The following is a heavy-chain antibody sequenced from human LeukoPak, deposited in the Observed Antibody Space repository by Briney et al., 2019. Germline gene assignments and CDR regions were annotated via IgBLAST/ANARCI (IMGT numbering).Heavy chain of an antibody. Sequence: GGSLRLSCIVSGLPFSDAWVSWVRQAPGQGLEWVSSISSSSSYIYYADSVKGRFTISRDNAKNSLYLQMNSLRAEDTAVYYCARGRAVVAASDNWFDPWGQGTLVTVSS. D-gene: IGHD2-15*01. CDR3: ARGRAVVAASDNWFDP. J-gene: IGHJ5*02. V-gene: IGHV3-21*01. CDR2: ISSSSSYI. CDR1: GLPFSDAW.